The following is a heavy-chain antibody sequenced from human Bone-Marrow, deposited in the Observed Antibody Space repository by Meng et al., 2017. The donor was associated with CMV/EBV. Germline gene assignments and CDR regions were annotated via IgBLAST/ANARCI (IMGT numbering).Heavy chain of an antibody. CDR2: ISGSGGTT. CDR1: FTFSTYA. J-gene: IGHJ4*02. D-gene: IGHD3-9*01. Sequence: FTFSTYAMSWVRQAPGKGLEWVSGISGSGGTTYYADSVRGRFTISSDHSKNTLYLQLNSLRAEDTGVYYCAKDHALRYFDWPYYFDYWGQGTLVTVSS. CDR3: AKDHALRYFDWPYYFDY. V-gene: IGHV3-23*01.